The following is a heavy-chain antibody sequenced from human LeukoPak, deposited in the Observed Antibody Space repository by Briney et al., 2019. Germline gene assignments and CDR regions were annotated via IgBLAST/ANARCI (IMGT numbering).Heavy chain of an antibody. J-gene: IGHJ6*02. CDR1: GFTFSDYG. D-gene: IGHD3-10*01. V-gene: IGHV3-23*01. Sequence: GGSLRLSCAASGFTFSDYGMSWVRQTPEKGLERVSAISASGSNTYYSGSVKGRFTISRNNSKDTLYLQMSSLRAEDTAVYYCARERIYFGSGGDLTDARLFYYYGMDVWGQGTTVTVSS. CDR2: ISASGSNT. CDR3: ARERIYFGSGGDLTDARLFYYYGMDV.